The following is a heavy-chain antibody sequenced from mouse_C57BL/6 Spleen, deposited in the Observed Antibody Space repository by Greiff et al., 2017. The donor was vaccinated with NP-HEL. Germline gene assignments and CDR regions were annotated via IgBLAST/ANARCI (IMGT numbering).Heavy chain of an antibody. CDR1: GYTFTSYW. J-gene: IGHJ1*03. CDR2: IDPSDSYT. V-gene: IGHV1-59*01. CDR3: ARSDYYGSSYHWYFDV. Sequence: QVQLQQPGAELVRPGTSVKLSCKASGYTFTSYWMHWVKQRPGQGLEWIGVIDPSDSYTNYNQKFKGKATLTVDTSSSTAYMQLSSLTSEDSAVYYCARSDYYGSSYHWYFDVWGTGTTVTVSS. D-gene: IGHD1-1*01.